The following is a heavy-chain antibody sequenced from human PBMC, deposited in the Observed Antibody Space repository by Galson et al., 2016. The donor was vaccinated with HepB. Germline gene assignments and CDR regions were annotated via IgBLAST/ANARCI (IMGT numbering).Heavy chain of an antibody. Sequence: SVKVSCKASGYTFTSYAMNWVRQAPGQGLEWMGWINTNTGNPTYDQDFTGRLVFSLDTSASTTYLQLSSLKAEDTAIYYCARDGRTHPYQFDYWGQGTLVTVSS. V-gene: IGHV7-4-1*02. CDR3: ARDGRTHPYQFDY. CDR2: INTNTGNP. CDR1: GYTFTSYA. D-gene: IGHD2-2*01. J-gene: IGHJ4*02.